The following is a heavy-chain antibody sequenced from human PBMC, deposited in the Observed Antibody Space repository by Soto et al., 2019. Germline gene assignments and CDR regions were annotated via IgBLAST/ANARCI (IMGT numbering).Heavy chain of an antibody. CDR2: ISYDGSNK. Sequence: PGGSLRLSCAASGFTFSSYGRHWVRQAPGKGLERVAVISYDGSNKYYADSVKGRFTISRDNSKNTLYLQMNSLRSEDTAVYYCVKGFCSSPSCYTRIRDSFYGMDVWGPGTTVTVSS. CDR1: GFTFSSYG. D-gene: IGHD2-2*02. J-gene: IGHJ6*02. V-gene: IGHV3-30*18. CDR3: VKGFCSSPSCYTRIRDSFYGMDV.